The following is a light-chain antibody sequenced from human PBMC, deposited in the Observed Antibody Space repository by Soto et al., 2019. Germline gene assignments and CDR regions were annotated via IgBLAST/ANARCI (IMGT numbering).Light chain of an antibody. CDR1: ASDIGNYNY. Sequence: QSALTQPASVSGSPGQSITISCTGTASDIGNYNYVSWYQLHPGKAPQLLIYGVTNRPSGVSNRFSGSKSGNAASLTISGLQAEDEADYYCSSYTAYTTLWVFGGGTQLTVL. CDR3: SSYTAYTTLWV. CDR2: GVT. J-gene: IGLJ3*02. V-gene: IGLV2-14*01.